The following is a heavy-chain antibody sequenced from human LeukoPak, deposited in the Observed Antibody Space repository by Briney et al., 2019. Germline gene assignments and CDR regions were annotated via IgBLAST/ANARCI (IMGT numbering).Heavy chain of an antibody. J-gene: IGHJ5*02. CDR1: GYSFTKYW. CDR2: IYPGDSDT. V-gene: IGHV5-51*01. CDR3: ARQDSSGWLDP. Sequence: GESLKISCKASGYSFTKYWIGWVRQMPGKGLEWMGIIYPGDSDTRYSPSFQGQVTISADKSITTAYLQWSSLKASDNAMYYCARQDSSGWLDPWGQGTLVTVSS. D-gene: IGHD6-19*01.